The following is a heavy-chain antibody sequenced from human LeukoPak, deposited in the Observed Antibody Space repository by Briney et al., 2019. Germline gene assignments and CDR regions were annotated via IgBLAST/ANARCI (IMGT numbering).Heavy chain of an antibody. Sequence: SETLSLTCTVSGGSISSYYWSCTRQPPGKGLEWIGYIYYSGSTNYNPSLKSRVTISVDTSKNQFSLKLSSVTAADTAVYYCARVPDEINYYYYGMDVWGQGTTVTVSS. CDR2: IYYSGST. J-gene: IGHJ6*02. D-gene: IGHD1-14*01. CDR3: ARVPDEINYYYYGMDV. CDR1: GGSISSYY. V-gene: IGHV4-59*01.